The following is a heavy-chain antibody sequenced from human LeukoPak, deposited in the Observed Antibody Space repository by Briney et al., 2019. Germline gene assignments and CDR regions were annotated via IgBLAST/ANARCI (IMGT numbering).Heavy chain of an antibody. D-gene: IGHD5-18*01. Sequence: GGSLRLSCAASGFTFSSYSMNWVRQAPGKGLEWVANIKQDGSEKYYVDSVKGRFTISRDNAKNSLYLQMNSLRAEDTAVYYCARVSSGYRRPFDYWGQGTLVTVSS. J-gene: IGHJ4*02. V-gene: IGHV3-7*01. CDR1: GFTFSSYS. CDR3: ARVSSGYRRPFDY. CDR2: IKQDGSEK.